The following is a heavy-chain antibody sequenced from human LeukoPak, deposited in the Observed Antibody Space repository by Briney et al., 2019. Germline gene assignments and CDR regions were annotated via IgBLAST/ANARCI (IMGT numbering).Heavy chain of an antibody. CDR2: INHSGST. Sequence: PSETLSLTCAVYGGSFSGYYWSWIRQPPGKGLEWIGEINHSGSTNYNPSLKRRVTISVDTSKNQFSLKLSSVTAADTAVYYCARGPAAGTFDPWGQGTLVTVSS. J-gene: IGHJ5*02. CDR3: ARGPAAGTFDP. V-gene: IGHV4-34*01. CDR1: GGSFSGYY. D-gene: IGHD6-13*01.